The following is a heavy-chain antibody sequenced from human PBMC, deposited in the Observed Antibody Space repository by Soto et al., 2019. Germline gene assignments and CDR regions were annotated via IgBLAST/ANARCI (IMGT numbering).Heavy chain of an antibody. V-gene: IGHV1-3*01. D-gene: IGHD3-10*01. J-gene: IGHJ6*02. CDR1: GYTFTSYA. Sequence: ASVKVSCKASGYTFTSYAMHWVRQAPGQRFEWMGWINAGNGNTKYSQKFQGRVTITRDTSASTAYMELSSLRSEDTAVYYCASAMVRGGTYYYYGMDVWGQGTTVTVSS. CDR3: ASAMVRGGTYYYYGMDV. CDR2: INAGNGNT.